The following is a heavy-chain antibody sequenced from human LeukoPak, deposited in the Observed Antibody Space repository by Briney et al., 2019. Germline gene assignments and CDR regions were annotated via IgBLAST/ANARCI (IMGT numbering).Heavy chain of an antibody. CDR2: IYYSGST. CDR3: ARQRAVAGLSGSDF. J-gene: IGHJ3*01. Sequence: PSQTLSLTCTVSGGSISSYYWSWIRQPPGKGLEWIGYIYYSGSTNYNPSLNSRVTISVDTSKNQFSLKLSSVTAADTAVYYCARQRAVAGLSGSDFWGQGTMVTVSS. D-gene: IGHD6-19*01. CDR1: GGSISSYY. V-gene: IGHV4-59*08.